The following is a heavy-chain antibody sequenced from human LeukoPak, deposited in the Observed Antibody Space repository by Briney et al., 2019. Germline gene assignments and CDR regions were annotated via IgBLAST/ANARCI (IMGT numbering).Heavy chain of an antibody. D-gene: IGHD5-24*01. V-gene: IGHV3-48*02. CDR2: ISSSSSTK. J-gene: IGHJ4*02. CDR3: ARGKTNMAYFDY. CDR1: GFTFSSNT. Sequence: PGGSLRLSCEASGFTFSSNTMNWVRQAPGKGLEGVSYISSSSSTKYYADSVKGRFTISRDNAKNSVYLQMNSLRDGDTAVYYCARGKTNMAYFDYWGQGALVTVSS.